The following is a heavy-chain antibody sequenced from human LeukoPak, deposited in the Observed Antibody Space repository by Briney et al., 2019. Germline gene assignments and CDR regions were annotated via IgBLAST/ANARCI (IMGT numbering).Heavy chain of an antibody. CDR1: GDSISSYY. CDR3: ARGYCSSTSCSNWFDP. Sequence: SETLSLTCTVSGDSISSYYWSWIRQPPGKGLEWIGCIYYSGNTNYNPSLKSRVTISIDTSKNQFSLKLSSVTAADTAVYYCARGYCSSTSCSNWFDPWGQGTLVTVSS. CDR2: IYYSGNT. J-gene: IGHJ5*02. V-gene: IGHV4-59*01. D-gene: IGHD2-2*01.